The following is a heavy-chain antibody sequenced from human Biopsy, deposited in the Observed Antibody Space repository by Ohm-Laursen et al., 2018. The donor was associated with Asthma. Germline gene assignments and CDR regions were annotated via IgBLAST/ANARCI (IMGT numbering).Heavy chain of an antibody. CDR1: GYPFIGYP. CDR2: INPNSGAT. Sequence: ASVKVSCKASGYPFIGYPIHWMRQAPGQGLEWMGRINPNSGATNYAQKFQGRVTMTRDTSISTAYMEVSRLRSDDTAVYYCARGQKSAGDRWFDPWGQGTLVTVSS. V-gene: IGHV1-2*06. D-gene: IGHD6-13*01. J-gene: IGHJ5*02. CDR3: ARGQKSAGDRWFDP.